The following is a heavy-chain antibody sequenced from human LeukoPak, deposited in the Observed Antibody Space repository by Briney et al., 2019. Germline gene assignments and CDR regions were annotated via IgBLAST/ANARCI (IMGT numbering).Heavy chain of an antibody. Sequence: GGSLRLSCAASGFIFSSYSMNWVRQAPGKGLEWVSSISSSSSYIYYADSVKGRFTISRDNAKNSLYLQMNSLRAEDTAVYYCARNVLLGLFCFDYWGQGTLVTVSS. J-gene: IGHJ4*02. D-gene: IGHD3-10*01. CDR2: ISSSSSYI. V-gene: IGHV3-21*01. CDR1: GFIFSSYS. CDR3: ARNVLLGLFCFDY.